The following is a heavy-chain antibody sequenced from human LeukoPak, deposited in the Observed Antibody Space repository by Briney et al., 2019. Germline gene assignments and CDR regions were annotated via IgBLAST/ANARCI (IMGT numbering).Heavy chain of an antibody. Sequence: GGSLRLSCAASGFTFSSYAMSWVRQAPGKGLEWVSAISGSGGSTYYADSVKGRFTISRDNSKNTLYLQMNSLRAEDTAVYYCAKDYYDSSGYYYARYAFDIWGQGTMVTVSS. CDR2: ISGSGGST. CDR3: AKDYYDSSGYYYARYAFDI. V-gene: IGHV3-23*01. D-gene: IGHD3-22*01. CDR1: GFTFSSYA. J-gene: IGHJ3*02.